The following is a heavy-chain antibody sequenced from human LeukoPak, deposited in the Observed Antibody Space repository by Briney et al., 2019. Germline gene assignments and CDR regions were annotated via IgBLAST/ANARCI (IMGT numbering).Heavy chain of an antibody. Sequence: GNSLRLSCAASGLTLSSYGMHWVRQAPGKGLEWVAVIWYDGSEKYYADSVKGRLTVSRDNSRNMLYLQMSSLRVEDTAVYYCATQTTINAFDLWGQGTMVTVSS. J-gene: IGHJ3*01. V-gene: IGHV3-33*08. CDR2: IWYDGSEK. CDR3: ATQTTINAFDL. D-gene: IGHD1-14*01. CDR1: GLTLSSYG.